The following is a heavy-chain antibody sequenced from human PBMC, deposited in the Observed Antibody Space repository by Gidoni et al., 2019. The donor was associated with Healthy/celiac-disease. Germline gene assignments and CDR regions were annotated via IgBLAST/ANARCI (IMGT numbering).Heavy chain of an antibody. Sequence: EVQLVESGGGLVQPGGSLRLSCAASGFTFSSYWMRWARQAPGKGLEWVANIKQDGSEKYYVDSVKGRLTISRDNAKNSLYLQMNSLRAEDTAVYYCAREANDYGDYLLPYYYYYMDVWGKGTTVTVSS. D-gene: IGHD4-17*01. CDR1: GFTFSSYW. V-gene: IGHV3-7*01. CDR2: IKQDGSEK. CDR3: AREANDYGDYLLPYYYYYMDV. J-gene: IGHJ6*03.